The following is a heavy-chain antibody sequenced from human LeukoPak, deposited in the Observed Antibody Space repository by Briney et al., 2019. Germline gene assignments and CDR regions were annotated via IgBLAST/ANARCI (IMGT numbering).Heavy chain of an antibody. CDR2: TSPNTGYI. V-gene: IGHV1-8*01. CDR1: GYTFTSYD. Sequence: ASVKVSCKTSGYTFTSYDMNWVRQTAGPGLEWMGWTSPNTGYIYYARKFQGRMTMATNTATRTVYMELSSLRSEDTAVYYCATSRYCSNGVCPFDYWGQGTLVTVSS. D-gene: IGHD2-8*01. J-gene: IGHJ4*02. CDR3: ATSRYCSNGVCPFDY.